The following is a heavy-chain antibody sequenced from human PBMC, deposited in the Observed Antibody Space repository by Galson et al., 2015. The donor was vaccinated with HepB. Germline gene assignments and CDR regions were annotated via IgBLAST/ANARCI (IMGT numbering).Heavy chain of an antibody. D-gene: IGHD2-2*02. CDR2: INSDGSST. CDR1: GFTFSSYW. Sequence: SLRLSCAASGFTFSSYWMHWVRQAPGKGLVWVSRINSDGSSTSYADSVKGRFTISRDNAKNTLYLQMNSLRAEDTAVYYCARAGGYCSSTSCYRRSNAFDIWGQGTMVTVSS. J-gene: IGHJ3*02. V-gene: IGHV3-74*01. CDR3: ARAGGYCSSTSCYRRSNAFDI.